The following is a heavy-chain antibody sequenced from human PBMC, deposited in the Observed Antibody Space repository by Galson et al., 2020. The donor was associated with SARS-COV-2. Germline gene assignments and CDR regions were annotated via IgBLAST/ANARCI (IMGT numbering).Heavy chain of an antibody. Sequence: GGSLRLSCAASGFIFDNYWMNWVRQAPGKGLEWVANITEDGSVKYYRDSVRGRFTLSRDNARNSLYLQMNSLRVEDTAVYYCARSGRTGDYWGQGTLVTVSS. CDR3: ARSGRTGDY. CDR2: ITEDGSVK. J-gene: IGHJ4*02. V-gene: IGHV3-7*01. D-gene: IGHD3-9*01. CDR1: GFIFDNYW.